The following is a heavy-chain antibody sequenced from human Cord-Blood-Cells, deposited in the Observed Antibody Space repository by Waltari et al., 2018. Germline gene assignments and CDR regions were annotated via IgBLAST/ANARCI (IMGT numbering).Heavy chain of an antibody. V-gene: IGHV1-2*02. CDR1: GYTFTGYY. CDR2: INPNRGGT. D-gene: IGHD3-22*01. J-gene: IGHJ3*02. CDR3: ARGGSSGYYLDAFDI. Sequence: QVQLVQSGAEVKKPGASVKVSCKASGYTFTGYYMHWVRQAPGQGLEWMGWINPNRGGTNYAQKFQGRVTMTRDTSISTAYMELSRLRSDDTAVYYCARGGSSGYYLDAFDIWGQGTMVTVSS.